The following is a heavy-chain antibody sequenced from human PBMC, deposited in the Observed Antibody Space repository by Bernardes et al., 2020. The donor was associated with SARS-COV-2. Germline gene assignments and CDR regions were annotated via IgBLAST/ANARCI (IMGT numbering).Heavy chain of an antibody. CDR3: ARDMVGPYDQ. CDR2: ISDYGSRT. CDR1: GFTFSKYW. D-gene: IGHD3-10*01. V-gene: IGHV3-74*01. J-gene: IGHJ5*02. Sequence: GGSLRLSCAASGFTFSKYWMTWVRQVPGKGLVWVSRISDYGSRTDYADSVKGRFTISRDNAKNTVNLQMNSLRLEDTAVYYCARDMVGPYDQWGQGTLVTVSA.